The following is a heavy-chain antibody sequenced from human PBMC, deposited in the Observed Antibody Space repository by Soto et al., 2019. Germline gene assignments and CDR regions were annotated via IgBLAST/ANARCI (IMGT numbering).Heavy chain of an antibody. D-gene: IGHD3-22*01. V-gene: IGHV3-74*01. CDR3: ARVPNCDSRGSYSSFDL. CDR1: GFTFSNYY. CDR2: ISSDGTTT. Sequence: GSLRLSCAASGFTFSNYYMHWVRQAPGKGPVWVSRISSDGTTTTYADSVKGRFTISRDNAKNTLYLQVNSLRADDTAVYYCARVPNCDSRGSYSSFDLWGQGA. J-gene: IGHJ4*02.